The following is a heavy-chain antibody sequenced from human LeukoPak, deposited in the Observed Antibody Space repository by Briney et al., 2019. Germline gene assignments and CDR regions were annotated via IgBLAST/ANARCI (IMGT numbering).Heavy chain of an antibody. J-gene: IGHJ3*01. CDR3: AIILGVASLDAFDV. CDR1: GDSVSSNSAA. V-gene: IGHV6-1*01. Sequence: SQALSLTFAIFGDSVSSNSAAWNWIRQSPSRGLEWLGRTYYRSKWYNDYAVSVKSRITINPDTSKNQFSLQLSSVTPEDTAVYYCAIILGVASLDAFDVWGQGTMVTVSS. CDR2: TYYRSKWYN. D-gene: IGHD2-8*02.